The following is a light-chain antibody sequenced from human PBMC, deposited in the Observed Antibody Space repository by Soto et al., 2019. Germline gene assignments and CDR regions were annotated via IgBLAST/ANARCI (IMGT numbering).Light chain of an antibody. J-gene: IGKJ5*01. CDR3: QQYNNWLIT. Sequence: EIVMTQSPATLSVSPGERATLSCRASQSVSSNLAWYQQKPGPALRLLIYGASTRATGIPARFSGSGSGTEFTLAISGLQSEDFAVYYWQQYNNWLITFGQGTRLEIK. CDR2: GAS. CDR1: QSVSSN. V-gene: IGKV3-15*01.